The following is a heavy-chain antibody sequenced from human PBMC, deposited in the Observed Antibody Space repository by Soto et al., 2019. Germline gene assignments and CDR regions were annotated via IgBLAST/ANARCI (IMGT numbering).Heavy chain of an antibody. Sequence: EVQLLESGGGLVQPGGSLRLPCAASGFTFSSYAMSWFRQAPGRGLEWVSAISGSGGSTYYADSVKARFTISRDNSKNTLYLQMNSLRAEDTAVYYCAKDTSVVRGVSSFDYWGQGTLVTVSS. V-gene: IGHV3-23*01. CDR2: ISGSGGST. J-gene: IGHJ4*02. CDR3: AKDTSVVRGVSSFDY. D-gene: IGHD3-10*01. CDR1: GFTFSSYA.